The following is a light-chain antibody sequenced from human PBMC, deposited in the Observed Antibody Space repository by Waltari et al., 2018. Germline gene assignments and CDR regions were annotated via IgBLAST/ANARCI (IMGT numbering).Light chain of an antibody. V-gene: IGLV1-40*01. CDR3: QSYDSSLSGWV. Sequence: QSVLTQPPSVSGAPGQRVTISCTGSSSNIGAGFHVHCYQQVPGTAPKLFISGNSDRPSGVPDRVSASKSGTSASLAITGLQAEDEADYYCQSYDSSLSGWVFGGGTKLTVL. CDR2: GNS. CDR1: SSNIGAGFH. J-gene: IGLJ3*02.